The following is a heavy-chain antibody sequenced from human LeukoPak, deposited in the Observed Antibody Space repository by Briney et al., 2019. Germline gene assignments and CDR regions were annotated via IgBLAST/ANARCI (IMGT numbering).Heavy chain of an antibody. CDR2: ISGRGTTI. D-gene: IGHD5-12*01. V-gene: IGHV3-48*04. CDR1: GFTFSNYG. J-gene: IGHJ4*02. Sequence: GGSLRLSCAVSGFTFSNYGMDCVRQTPGRGLEWVAYISGRGTTIDYADSVKGRFTISRDSADNSLYLQMNNLRAEDTAVYYCAREGGGYRLFEFWGQGTLVTVSS. CDR3: AREGGGYRLFEF.